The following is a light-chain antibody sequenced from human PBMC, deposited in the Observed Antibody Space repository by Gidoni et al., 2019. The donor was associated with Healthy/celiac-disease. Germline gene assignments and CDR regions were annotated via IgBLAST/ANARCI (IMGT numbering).Light chain of an antibody. V-gene: IGLV3-1*01. CDR3: QAWDSSTLYV. CDR2: QDS. Sequence: SSELTQPPSVSVSPGHTASITCSGDKLGDKYACWYQQKPGQSPVLVIYQDSKRPAGIPERFSGSNSGNTATLTISGTQAMDEADYYCQAWDSSTLYVFGTGTKVTVL. CDR1: KLGDKY. J-gene: IGLJ1*01.